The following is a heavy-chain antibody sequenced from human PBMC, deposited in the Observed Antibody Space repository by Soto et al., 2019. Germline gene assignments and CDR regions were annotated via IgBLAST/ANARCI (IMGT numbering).Heavy chain of an antibody. CDR3: ARGWSSSSRRFFDY. Sequence: HVQLVESGGGLVKPGGSLRLSCTASGFTFSDYYVTWIRQAPGKGLEWVSYISSSSNTIYYADSVKGRFTISRDNAKNSLYLQMNSLRAEDTALYYCARGWSSSSRRFFDYWGQGTLVTVSS. D-gene: IGHD3-3*01. CDR2: ISSSSNTI. V-gene: IGHV3-11*01. CDR1: GFTFSDYY. J-gene: IGHJ4*02.